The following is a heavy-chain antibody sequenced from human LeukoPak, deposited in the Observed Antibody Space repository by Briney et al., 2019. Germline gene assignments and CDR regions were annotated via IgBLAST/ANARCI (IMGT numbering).Heavy chain of an antibody. CDR3: AKLKSVPYYFHF. CDR1: GFIFSNSA. Sequence: GGSLRPSCRASGFIFSNSAASWVRQAPGKGLQWVSTVSGSGGVTYYTESVKGRFTISRDIGENTLFLQMSSLKAEDTATYYCAKLKSVPYYFHFWGQGTQVTVSS. CDR2: VSGSGGVT. V-gene: IGHV3-23*01. J-gene: IGHJ4*02.